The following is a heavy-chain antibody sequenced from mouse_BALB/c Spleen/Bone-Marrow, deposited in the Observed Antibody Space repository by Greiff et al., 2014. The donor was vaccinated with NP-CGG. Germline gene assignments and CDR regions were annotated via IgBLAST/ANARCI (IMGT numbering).Heavy chain of an antibody. J-gene: IGHJ1*01. CDR2: IDPANGNT. Sequence: DVQLVESGAELVKPGASVKLSCTASGFNIKDIYLHWVKQRPEQGLEWIGRIDPANGNTKYDPKFQGKATITADTSSNTAYLQLSSLTSEDTAVYYCASYRYAWYFDVWGAGTTVTVSS. D-gene: IGHD2-14*01. V-gene: IGHV14-3*02. CDR3: ASYRYAWYFDV. CDR1: GFNIKDIY.